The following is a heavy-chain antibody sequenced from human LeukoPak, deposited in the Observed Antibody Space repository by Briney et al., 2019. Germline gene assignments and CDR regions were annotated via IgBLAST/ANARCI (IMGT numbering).Heavy chain of an antibody. D-gene: IGHD6-19*01. CDR1: GGSISSYY. V-gene: IGHV4-59*01. J-gene: IGHJ4*02. Sequence: SETLSLTCTVSGGSISSYYWSWIRQPPGKGLEWIGYIYYSGSTNYNPSLKSRVTISVDTSKNQFSLKLSSVTAGDTAVYFCAREGFRSGWYTHFAYWRQGTLVTVAS. CDR2: IYYSGST. CDR3: AREGFRSGWYTHFAY.